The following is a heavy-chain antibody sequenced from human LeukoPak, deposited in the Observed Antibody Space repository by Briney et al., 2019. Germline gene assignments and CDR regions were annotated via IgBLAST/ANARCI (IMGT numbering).Heavy chain of an antibody. Sequence: PSETLSLTCTVSGGSISSYYWSWIRQPPGKGLEWTGYIYYSGSTNYNPSLKSRVTISVDTSKNQFSLKLSSVTAADTAVYYCARHLYSSGWSLFDYWGQGTLVTVSS. CDR1: GGSISSYY. J-gene: IGHJ4*02. D-gene: IGHD6-19*01. V-gene: IGHV4-59*08. CDR2: IYYSGST. CDR3: ARHLYSSGWSLFDY.